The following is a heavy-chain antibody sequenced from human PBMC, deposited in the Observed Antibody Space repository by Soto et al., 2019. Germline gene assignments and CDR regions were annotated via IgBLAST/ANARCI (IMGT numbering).Heavy chain of an antibody. CDR2: IYSSEYT. CDR1: GGSISSYF. D-gene: IGHD3-9*01. V-gene: IGHV4-59*08. Sequence: PSETLSLTCTVSGGSISSYFWSWIRQPPGKGLEWIGYIYSSEYTDYNPSLKSRVTISVDTSKDQFSLQLKSVTAADTAVYYCARHRDYDILTNYRQYYFDYWGQGTLVTVSS. J-gene: IGHJ4*02. CDR3: ARHRDYDILTNYRQYYFDY.